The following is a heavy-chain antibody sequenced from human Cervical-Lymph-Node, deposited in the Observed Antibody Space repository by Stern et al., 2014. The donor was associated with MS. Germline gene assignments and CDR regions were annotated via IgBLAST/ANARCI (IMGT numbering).Heavy chain of an antibody. V-gene: IGHV2-26*01. CDR2: IFSNGEK. CDR3: ARILYDGAYRGDY. D-gene: IGHD3-10*01. Sequence: QVTLKESGPVLVKPTETLMLTCTVSGFSLSNARMGVSWIRQPPGKALEWLAPIFSNGEKSYSTSLKSRLPISKDPSKSQVVLTMTNMDPVDTATYFCARILYDGAYRGDYWGQGTLVTVSS. CDR1: GFSLSNARMG. J-gene: IGHJ4*02.